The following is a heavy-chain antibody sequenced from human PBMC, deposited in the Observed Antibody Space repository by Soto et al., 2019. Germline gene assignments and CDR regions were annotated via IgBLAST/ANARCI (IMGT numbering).Heavy chain of an antibody. J-gene: IGHJ6*02. CDR3: ANDHGGVREVIKAFYYYGMDA. CDR2: ISGSGGST. D-gene: IGHD3-10*01. Sequence: EVQLLESGGGLVQPGGSLRLSCAASGFTFSSYAMSCVRQAPGKGLEWVSAISGSGGSTYYADSVKGRFTISRDNSKNQLYLQINIRRAEDTAVYYCANDHGGVREVIKAFYYYGMDAWGQGTTVTVSS. V-gene: IGHV3-23*01. CDR1: GFTFSSYA.